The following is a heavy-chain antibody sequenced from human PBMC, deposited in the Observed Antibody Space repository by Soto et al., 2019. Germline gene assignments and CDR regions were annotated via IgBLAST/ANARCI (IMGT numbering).Heavy chain of an antibody. CDR2: ISGSSSYT. CDR1: GCTFSGYY. CDR3: ASLQVDYDKN. Sequence: PGGSLRLSCAASGCTFSGYYRSGIRQAPGKGLEWGSYISGSSSYTDYADSVKGRFTISRDNAKNSLYLQMNSLRAEATAVYYCASLQVDYDKNWGQGTLVTVSS. D-gene: IGHD4-17*01. V-gene: IGHV3-11*06. J-gene: IGHJ4*02.